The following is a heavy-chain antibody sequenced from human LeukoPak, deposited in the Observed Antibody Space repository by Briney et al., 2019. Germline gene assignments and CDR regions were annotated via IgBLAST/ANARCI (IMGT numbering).Heavy chain of an antibody. J-gene: IGHJ4*02. CDR3: ARGYCSGGSCYSSPSDDY. CDR1: GGSFSGYY. D-gene: IGHD2-15*01. V-gene: IGHV4-34*01. CDR2: INHSGST. Sequence: PSETLSLTCAVYGGSFSGYYWSWIRQPPGKGLEWIGEINHSGSTNYNPSLKSRVTISVDTSKNQFSLKLSSVTAADTAVYYCARGYCSGGSCYSSPSDDYWGQGALVTVSS.